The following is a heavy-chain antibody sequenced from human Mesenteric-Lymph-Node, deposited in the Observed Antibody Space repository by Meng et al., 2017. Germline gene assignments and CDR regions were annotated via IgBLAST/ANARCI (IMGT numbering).Heavy chain of an antibody. V-gene: IGHV3-74*01. CDR3: ARGYMENYFGMDV. D-gene: IGHD1-1*01. Sequence: GESLKISCAASGFTFSSYWMHWVRQAPGKGLVWVSRINNEGSYITYADSVKGRFTISRDNAKNSLYLQMNSLRAEDTALYYCARGYMENYFGMDVWGQGTTVTVSS. J-gene: IGHJ6*02. CDR1: GFTFSSYW. CDR2: INNEGSYI.